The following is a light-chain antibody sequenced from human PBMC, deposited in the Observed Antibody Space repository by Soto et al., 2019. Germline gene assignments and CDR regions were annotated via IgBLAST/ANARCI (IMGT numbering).Light chain of an antibody. CDR3: QQYNNWPPFT. J-gene: IGKJ5*01. V-gene: IGKV3D-15*01. Sequence: EIVLTQSPGTLPLSPGERATLSCRASQSVSTNLAWYQQKPGQAPRLLIYATSARATGIPARFSGSGSGTEFTLTISNLQSEDFAVYYCQQYNNWPPFTFGQGTLLEI. CDR1: QSVSTN. CDR2: ATS.